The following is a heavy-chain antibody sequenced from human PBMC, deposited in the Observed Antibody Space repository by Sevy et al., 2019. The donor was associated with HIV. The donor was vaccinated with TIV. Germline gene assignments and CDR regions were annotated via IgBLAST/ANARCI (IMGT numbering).Heavy chain of an antibody. Sequence: SETLSLTCTVSGGSISSSSYYWGWIRQPPGKGLEWILSIYYSGSAYYNPSLKSRVTISVDTSKNQFSLKLSSVTAADTAVYYCARHEAMITFGGVIVIFYFDYWGQGTLVTVSS. CDR1: GGSISSSSYY. CDR2: IYYSGSA. CDR3: ARHEAMITFGGVIVIFYFDY. J-gene: IGHJ4*02. V-gene: IGHV4-39*01. D-gene: IGHD3-16*02.